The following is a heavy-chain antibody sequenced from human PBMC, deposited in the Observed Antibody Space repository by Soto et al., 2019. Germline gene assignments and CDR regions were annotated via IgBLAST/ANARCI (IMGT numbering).Heavy chain of an antibody. D-gene: IGHD3-3*01. CDR3: ARAETYYDFWSGYHRTYYFDY. J-gene: IGHJ4*02. V-gene: IGHV4-61*01. CDR2: IYNSGIT. CDR1: GGSVSSGSHY. Sequence: LSLTCTVSGGSVSSGSHYWSWIRQSPGKGLEWIGYIYNSGITKYNATLKSRVTISVDTSKNQFSLKLSSVTAADTAVYYCARAETYYDFWSGYHRTYYFDYWGQGTLVTVSS.